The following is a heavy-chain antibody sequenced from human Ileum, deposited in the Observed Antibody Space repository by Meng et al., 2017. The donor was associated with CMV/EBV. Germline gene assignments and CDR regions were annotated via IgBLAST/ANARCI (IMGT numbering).Heavy chain of an antibody. CDR3: ARGSDVVVIPAAFGFAP. D-gene: IGHD2-2*01. V-gene: IGHV4-59*01. Sequence: SGGCISSCYWSWIRQRPGKGLEWIGYIYYSGNTNYNPSLRSRITVSVDTSKTQFSLKLSSVTAADTAVYYCARGSDVVVIPAAFGFAPWGQGTLVTVSS. CDR2: IYYSGNT. CDR1: GGCISSCY. J-gene: IGHJ5*02.